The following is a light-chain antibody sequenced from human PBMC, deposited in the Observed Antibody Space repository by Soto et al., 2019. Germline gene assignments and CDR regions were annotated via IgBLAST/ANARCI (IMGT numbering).Light chain of an antibody. CDR2: EVN. V-gene: IGLV2-8*01. CDR3: SAYTTRSAV. J-gene: IGLJ1*01. Sequence: QSVLTQPPSASGSPGQSVTISCTGTSSDIGGYNSVSWYQQHPGKAPRLMIYEVNKRPSGVPDRFSGSKSGYTASLTVSGLQTEDEAFYYCSAYTTRSAVFGTGTKVTVL. CDR1: SSDIGGYNS.